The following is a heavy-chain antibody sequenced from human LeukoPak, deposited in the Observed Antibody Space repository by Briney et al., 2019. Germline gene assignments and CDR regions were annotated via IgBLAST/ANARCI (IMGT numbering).Heavy chain of an antibody. CDR3: ARDRISGILAAAGTGKNRPFDY. D-gene: IGHD6-13*01. CDR1: GYTFTSYG. J-gene: IGHJ4*02. CDR2: INAYSGNT. Sequence: ASVKVSCKASGYTFTSYGISWVRQAAGHGVEWLGWINAYSGNTNYAQMRQGRVTMTTDTSTSTAYMELRSLRSDDTAVYYGARDRISGILAAAGTGKNRPFDYWGQGTLVTVSS. V-gene: IGHV1-18*01.